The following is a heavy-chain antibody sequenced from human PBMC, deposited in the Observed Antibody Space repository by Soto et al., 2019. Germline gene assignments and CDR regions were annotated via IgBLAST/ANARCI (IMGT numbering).Heavy chain of an antibody. CDR1: GGSISSGDYY. CDR3: ARARGARYFDY. CDR2: IYYSGST. Sequence: SETLSLTCTVSGGSISSGDYYWSWIRQPPGKGLEWIGYIYYSGSTYYNPSLKSRVTISVDTSKNQFSLKLSSVTAADTAVYYCARARGARYFDYWGQGTPVTVSS. V-gene: IGHV4-30-4*01. J-gene: IGHJ4*02. D-gene: IGHD2-15*01.